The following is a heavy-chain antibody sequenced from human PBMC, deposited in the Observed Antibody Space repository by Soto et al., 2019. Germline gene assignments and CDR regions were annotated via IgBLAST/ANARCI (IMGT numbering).Heavy chain of an antibody. D-gene: IGHD5-12*01. CDR1: GGSISNYY. Sequence: QVQLQESGPGLVKPSETLSLTCTVSGGSISNYYWSWIRQSPGKGLEWIGRIYASGITDYNPSLNSRVTISIDKYRNQFSLRVPAVNAADTAVYYCARERREEIHRGYDLDCWGQGTLVTVSS. J-gene: IGHJ4*02. CDR3: ARERREEIHRGYDLDC. V-gene: IGHV4-4*07. CDR2: IYASGIT.